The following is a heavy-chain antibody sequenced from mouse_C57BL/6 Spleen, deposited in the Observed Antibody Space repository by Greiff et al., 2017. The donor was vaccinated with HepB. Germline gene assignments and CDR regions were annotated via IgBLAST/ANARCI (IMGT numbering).Heavy chain of an antibody. CDR3: ARSGGYYDY. D-gene: IGHD2-3*01. CDR1: GYTFTSYW. CDR2: IDPSDSYT. Sequence: QVQLQQPGAELVKPGASVKLSCKASGYTFTSYWMQWVKQRPGQGLEWIGEIDPSDSYTNYNQKFKGKATLTLDTSSSTAYMQLSSLTSEDSAVYYCARSGGYYDYWGQGTTLTVSS. J-gene: IGHJ2*01. V-gene: IGHV1-50*01.